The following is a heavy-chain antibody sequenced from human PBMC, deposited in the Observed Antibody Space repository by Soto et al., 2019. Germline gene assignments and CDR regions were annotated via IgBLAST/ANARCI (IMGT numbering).Heavy chain of an antibody. V-gene: IGHV1-69*06. CDR3: ARDIGAARAFDY. CDR2: IIPIFGTA. Sequence: SVKVSCKASGGTFSSYAISWVRQAPGQGLEWMGGIIPIFGTANYAQKFQGRVTITADKSTSTAYMELSSLRSEDTAVYYCARDIGAARAFDYWGQGTLVTVSS. D-gene: IGHD6-6*01. J-gene: IGHJ4*02. CDR1: GGTFSSYA.